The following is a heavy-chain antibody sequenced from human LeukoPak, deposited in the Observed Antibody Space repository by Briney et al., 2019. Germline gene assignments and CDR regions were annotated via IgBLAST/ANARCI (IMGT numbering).Heavy chain of an antibody. J-gene: IGHJ4*02. CDR2: ISKSGST. Sequence: SETLSLTCTVSGGSISTFYWSWIRQPPGKRLEWIAYISKSGSTNYNPSLKSRVTILLDTSKNQFSLKLSSVTAADTAVYYCAGSLYNWNDAYYFDYWGQGTLVTVSS. D-gene: IGHD1-1*01. CDR1: GGSISTFY. V-gene: IGHV4-59*01. CDR3: AGSLYNWNDAYYFDY.